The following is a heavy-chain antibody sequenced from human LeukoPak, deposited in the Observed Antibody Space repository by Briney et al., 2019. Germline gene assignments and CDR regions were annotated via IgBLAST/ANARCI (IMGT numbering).Heavy chain of an antibody. J-gene: IGHJ4*02. CDR2: ISSSSGNK. CDR3: ARESCSSTSCSYFDS. CDR1: GFTFSSYE. D-gene: IGHD2-2*01. Sequence: GGSLRLSCAASGFTFSSYEMNWVRQAPGKGLEWVSYISSSSGNKYYADSVKGRFTISRDNAKNSLYLQMNSLRAEDTPVYYCARESCSSTSCSYFDSWGQGTLVTVSS. V-gene: IGHV3-48*03.